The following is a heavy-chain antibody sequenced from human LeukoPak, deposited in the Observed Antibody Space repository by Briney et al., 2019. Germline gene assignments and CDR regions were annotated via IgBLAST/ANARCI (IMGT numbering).Heavy chain of an antibody. V-gene: IGHV3-48*03. J-gene: IGHJ4*02. CDR1: GFTFSSYE. D-gene: IGHD4-17*01. CDR2: ITGSSSTI. Sequence: GGSLRLSCAASGFTFSSYEMNWVRQAPGKGLEWLSHITGSSSTIYYADSVKGRFTISRDNAKNSLYLQMNCLRADDTAVYYCARSAVTAVWGQGTLVTVSS. CDR3: ARSAVTAV.